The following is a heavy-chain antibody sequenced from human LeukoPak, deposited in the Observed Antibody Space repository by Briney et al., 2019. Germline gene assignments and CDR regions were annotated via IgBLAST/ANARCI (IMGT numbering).Heavy chain of an antibody. D-gene: IGHD1-1*01. CDR3: ARRHSTGWYER. CDR2: ISYSGRT. CDR1: GGSISSSNYF. V-gene: IGHV4-39*01. J-gene: IGHJ5*02. Sequence: SETLSLTCTVSGGSISSSNYFWGWIRQPPGKGLEWIGSISYSGRTYYHPSLESRVTISVDTSKNHFSLKVISVTAADTALYYCARRHSTGWYERWGQGTLVTVSS.